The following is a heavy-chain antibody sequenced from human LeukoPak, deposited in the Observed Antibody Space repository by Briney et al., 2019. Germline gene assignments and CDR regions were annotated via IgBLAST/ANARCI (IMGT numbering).Heavy chain of an antibody. Sequence: SETLSLTCTVSGYSISSGYYWGWIRQPPGKGLEWIGSIYHSGSTYYNPSLKSRVTISVDTSKNQFSLKLSSVTAADTAVYYCARRSSSGCPDYWGQGTLVTVSS. V-gene: IGHV4-38-2*02. J-gene: IGHJ4*02. CDR1: GYSISSGYY. CDR3: ARRSSSGCPDY. D-gene: IGHD6-19*01. CDR2: IYHSGST.